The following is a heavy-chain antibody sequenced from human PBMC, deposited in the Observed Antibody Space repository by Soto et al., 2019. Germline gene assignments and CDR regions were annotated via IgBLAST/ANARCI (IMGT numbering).Heavy chain of an antibody. D-gene: IGHD6-19*01. CDR1: GGSISSGGYY. V-gene: IGHV4-31*03. Sequence: SETLSLTCTVSGGSISSGGYYWSWIRQHPGKGLEWIGYIYYSGSTYYNPSLKSRVTISVDTSKNQFSLKLSSVTAADTAVYYCARDRILGSGWYYYGMDVWGQGTTVTVSS. CDR3: ARDRILGSGWYYYGMDV. CDR2: IYYSGST. J-gene: IGHJ6*02.